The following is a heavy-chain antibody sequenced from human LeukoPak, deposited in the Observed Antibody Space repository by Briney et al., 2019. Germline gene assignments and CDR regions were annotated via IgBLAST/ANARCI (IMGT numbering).Heavy chain of an antibody. V-gene: IGHV1-69*13. CDR1: GGTFSSYA. Sequence: ASVKVSCKASGGTFSSYAISWVRQAPGQGLEWMGGIIPIFGTANYARKFQGRVTITADESTSTAYMELSSLRSEDTAVYYCARDSLHVDTAMVSDYWGQGTLVTVSS. J-gene: IGHJ4*02. D-gene: IGHD5-18*01. CDR2: IIPIFGTA. CDR3: ARDSLHVDTAMVSDY.